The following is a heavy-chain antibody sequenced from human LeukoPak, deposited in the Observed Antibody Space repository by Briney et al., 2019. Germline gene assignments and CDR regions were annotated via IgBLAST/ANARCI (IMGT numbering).Heavy chain of an antibody. J-gene: IGHJ4*02. Sequence: GASVKVSCKASGYTFTNYGISWVRQAPGQGLEWMGWISAYNGNTNYAQRFQGRVTMTTDTSTSTGYMELRSLRSDDTAVHYCARVNRVRNYNDYGGLIDYWGQGTRVTVSS. D-gene: IGHD3-22*01. V-gene: IGHV1-18*01. CDR2: ISAYNGNT. CDR1: GYTFTNYG. CDR3: ARVNRVRNYNDYGGLIDY.